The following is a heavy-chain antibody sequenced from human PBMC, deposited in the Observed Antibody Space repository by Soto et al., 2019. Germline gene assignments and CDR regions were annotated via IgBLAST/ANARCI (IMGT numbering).Heavy chain of an antibody. CDR3: ARDAAVSHSADIVATILDY. CDR1: GGTFSSYA. V-gene: IGHV1-69*13. Sequence: GASVKVSCKASGGTFSSYAISWVRQAPGRGLEWMGGIIPIFGTANYAQKFQGRVTITADESTSTAYMELSSLRSEDTAVYYCARDAAVSHSADIVATILDYWGQGTLVTVSS. J-gene: IGHJ4*02. D-gene: IGHD5-12*01. CDR2: IIPIFGTA.